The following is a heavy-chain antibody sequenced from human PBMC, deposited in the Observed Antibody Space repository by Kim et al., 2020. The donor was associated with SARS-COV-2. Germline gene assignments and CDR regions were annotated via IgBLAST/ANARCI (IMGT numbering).Heavy chain of an antibody. CDR1: GGSFSGYY. CDR2: INHSGST. D-gene: IGHD3-10*01. J-gene: IGHJ4*02. V-gene: IGHV4-34*01. Sequence: SETLSLTCAVYGGSFSGYYWSWIRQPPGKGLEWIGEINHSGSTSYNPSLKSRVTISVDTSKNQFSLKLSSVTAADTAVYYCARGLGSGSYYGFWGQGPLV. CDR3: ARGLGSGSYYGF.